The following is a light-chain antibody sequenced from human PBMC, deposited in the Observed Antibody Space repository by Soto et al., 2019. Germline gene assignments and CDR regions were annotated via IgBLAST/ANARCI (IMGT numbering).Light chain of an antibody. Sequence: VLTQSPGTLSVSPGERASLSCRASESVSGSYITWYQQKPGQSPRLLIYGASNRATGMPDRFSGSGSGTDFTLTISRLDPEDFAMYYCQQYGRTFGQGTKVDMK. V-gene: IGKV3-20*01. CDR2: GAS. CDR3: QQYGRT. J-gene: IGKJ1*01. CDR1: ESVSGSY.